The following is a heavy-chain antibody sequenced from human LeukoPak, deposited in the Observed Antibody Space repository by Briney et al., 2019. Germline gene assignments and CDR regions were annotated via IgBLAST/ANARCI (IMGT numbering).Heavy chain of an antibody. CDR1: GGPTLNYY. D-gene: IGHD3-10*01. V-gene: IGHV4-59*01. J-gene: IGHJ6*03. Sequence: KPSETLSLTCTVSGGPTLNYYWSWNRQPPGGGLEWIGYVYSSKNTNYNPSLKSRVTISVDTSKTQISLKLTSVTAADTAVYYCTRGTTLVRGVLRAYYYYYMDVWGKGTTVTVSS. CDR2: VYSSKNT. CDR3: TRGTTLVRGVLRAYYYYYMDV.